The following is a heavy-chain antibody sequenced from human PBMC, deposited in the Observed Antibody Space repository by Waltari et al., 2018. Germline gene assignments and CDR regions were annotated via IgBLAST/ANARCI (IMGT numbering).Heavy chain of an antibody. CDR3: ATVLVPGGVVIMGY. Sequence: LVQSGAEVKKPGATVKISCKASGYTFTDYYMHWVQQAPGKGLEWMGRVDPEDGETIYAEKFQGRVTITADTSTDTAYMELSSLRSEDTAVYYCATVLVPGGVVIMGYWGQGTLVTVSS. CDR1: GYTFTDYY. J-gene: IGHJ4*02. CDR2: VDPEDGET. V-gene: IGHV1-69-2*01. D-gene: IGHD3-3*01.